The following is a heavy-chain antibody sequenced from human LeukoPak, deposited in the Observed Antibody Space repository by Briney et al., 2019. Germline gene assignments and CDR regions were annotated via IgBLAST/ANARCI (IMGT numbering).Heavy chain of an antibody. CDR2: IGGHGSST. Sequence: PGGSLRLSCAASGFTFSSHAMAWVRQAPGKGLEWVSAIGGHGSSTYYGDSVKGRFTISRDNSKNTVYLQMDSLRVEDTAVYYCARDPGVVAFHYFDFWGQGTLITVSS. CDR3: ARDPGVVAFHYFDF. J-gene: IGHJ4*02. CDR1: GFTFSSHA. V-gene: IGHV3-23*01. D-gene: IGHD3-3*01.